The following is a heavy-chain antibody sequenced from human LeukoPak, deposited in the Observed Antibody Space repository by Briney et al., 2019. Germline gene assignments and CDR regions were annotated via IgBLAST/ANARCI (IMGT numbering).Heavy chain of an antibody. CDR3: ASVPSSWYPQGNDGHHDY. CDR1: GYTFTSYD. CDR2: MNPNSGNT. D-gene: IGHD6-13*01. J-gene: IGHJ4*02. Sequence: ASVKVSCKASGYTFTSYDINWVRQATGQGLEWMGWMNPNSGNTGYAQKFQGRVTMTRNTSISTAYMELSSLRSEDTAAYYCASVPSSWYPQGNDGHHDYWGQGTLVTVSS. V-gene: IGHV1-8*01.